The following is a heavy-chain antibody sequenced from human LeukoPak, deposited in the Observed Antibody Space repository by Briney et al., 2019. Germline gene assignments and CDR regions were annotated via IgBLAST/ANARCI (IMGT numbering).Heavy chain of an antibody. CDR1: GFTFSSYP. D-gene: IGHD2-21*02. CDR2: IRDSGAT. CDR3: ARDHDFAFDN. J-gene: IGHJ4*02. Sequence: GGSLRLSCAASGFTFSSYPMNWVRQAPGKGLEWISHIRDSGATDYADSVKGRFTISRDNAKNSLYLQLSSLRAEDTAVYYCARDHDFAFDNWGQGTLVTVSS. V-gene: IGHV3-48*01.